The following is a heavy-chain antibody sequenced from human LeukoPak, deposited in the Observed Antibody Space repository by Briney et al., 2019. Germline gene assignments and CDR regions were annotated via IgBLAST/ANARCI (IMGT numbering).Heavy chain of an antibody. Sequence: GGSLRLSCVASGFTFSSYGIHWVRQAPGKGLEWVAVLSYDGRNQYYADSVKGRFNISRDNSKNTMHLQMKSLRAEDTAVYYCAKDYGDYALDPWGQGTLVTVSS. J-gene: IGHJ5*02. D-gene: IGHD4-17*01. CDR3: AKDYGDYALDP. CDR2: LSYDGRNQ. V-gene: IGHV3-30*18. CDR1: GFTFSSYG.